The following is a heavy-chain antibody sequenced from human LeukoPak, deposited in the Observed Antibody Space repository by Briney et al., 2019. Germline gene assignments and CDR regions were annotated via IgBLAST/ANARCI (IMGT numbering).Heavy chain of an antibody. CDR1: GGSISSGDYY. Sequence: SETLSLTCTVSGGSISSGDYYWSWIRQPPGKGLEWIGYIYYSGSTYYNPSLKSRVTITVDTSKNQFSLKLSSVTAADTAVYYCARDLLNEGNHLDYWGQGTLVTVSS. CDR3: ARDLLNEGNHLDY. J-gene: IGHJ4*02. D-gene: IGHD4-23*01. CDR2: IYYSGST. V-gene: IGHV4-30-4*01.